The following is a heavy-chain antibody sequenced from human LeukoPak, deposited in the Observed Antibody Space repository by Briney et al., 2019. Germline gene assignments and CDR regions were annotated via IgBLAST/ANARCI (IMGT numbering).Heavy chain of an antibody. J-gene: IGHJ4*02. V-gene: IGHV1-3*01. Sequence: ASVNVSCTASGYTFTSYAMHWVRQAPGQRLEWMGWINAGNGNTKYSQKFQGRVTITRDTSASTAYMELSSLRSEDTAVYYCARSETDDYVWGSYRMMTFDYWGQGTLVTVSS. CDR1: GYTFTSYA. CDR3: ARSETDDYVWGSYRMMTFDY. CDR2: INAGNGNT. D-gene: IGHD3-16*02.